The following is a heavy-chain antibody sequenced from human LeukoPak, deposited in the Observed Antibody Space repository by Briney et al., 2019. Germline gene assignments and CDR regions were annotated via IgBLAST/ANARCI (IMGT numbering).Heavy chain of an antibody. D-gene: IGHD3-9*01. V-gene: IGHV4-34*01. CDR2: INHSGST. CDR1: GGSFSGYY. J-gene: IGHJ4*02. Sequence: SETLSLTCAVYGGSFSGYYWSWIRQPPGKGLGWIGEINHSGSTNYNPSLKSRVTISVETSKNQFSLKLSSVTAANTAVYYCARVDLRYFDWFLSRSFDYWGQGTLVTVSS. CDR3: ARVDLRYFDWFLSRSFDY.